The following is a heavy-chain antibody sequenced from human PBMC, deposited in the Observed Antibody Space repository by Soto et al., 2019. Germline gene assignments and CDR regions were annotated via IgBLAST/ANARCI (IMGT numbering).Heavy chain of an antibody. CDR2: MSFDGSNK. Sequence: PVGSLRLSCASSGFTFSSYAMHCVRQAPGKGLEWVAVMSFDGSNKYYADSVKGRFTISRDNSKNTLYLQMNSLRAEDTAVYYCAKAPSMVVLGPHDYWGQRTLVTVSS. D-gene: IGHD3-22*01. J-gene: IGHJ4*02. CDR3: AKAPSMVVLGPHDY. V-gene: IGHV3-30*18. CDR1: GFTFSSYA.